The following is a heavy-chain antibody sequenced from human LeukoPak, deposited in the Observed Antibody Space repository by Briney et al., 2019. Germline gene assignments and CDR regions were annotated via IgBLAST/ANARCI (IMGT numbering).Heavy chain of an antibody. Sequence: SVKVSCKASGGTFSSYAMSWVRQAPGQGLEWMGRIIPILGIANYAQKFQGRVRITGDKSTSTAYMELSSLRSEDTPVYYCAPQSASCGGDCYRGQGTLVTVSS. CDR2: IIPILGIA. J-gene: IGHJ4*02. CDR3: APQSASCGGDCY. V-gene: IGHV1-69*04. CDR1: GGTFSSYA. D-gene: IGHD2-21*02.